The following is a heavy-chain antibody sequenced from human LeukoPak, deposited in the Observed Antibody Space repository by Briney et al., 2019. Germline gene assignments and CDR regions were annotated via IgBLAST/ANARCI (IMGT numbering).Heavy chain of an antibody. V-gene: IGHV3-33*01. Sequence: PGVYLRLSCAASGFTFSSYGFHWVRQAPGKGLEWVAVIWSDGSYKYYADSVKGRFTSSRDDSKNTLYLQMNSLRAEDTAVYYCARDFSLQLFDYWGQGTLVTVFS. CDR1: GFTFSSYG. CDR3: ARDFSLQLFDY. D-gene: IGHD5-24*01. CDR2: IWSDGSYK. J-gene: IGHJ4*02.